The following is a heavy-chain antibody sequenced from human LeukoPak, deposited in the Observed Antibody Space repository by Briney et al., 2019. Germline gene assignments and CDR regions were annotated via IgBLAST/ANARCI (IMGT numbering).Heavy chain of an antibody. CDR3: ARDQGGSYWGYFQH. J-gene: IGHJ1*01. D-gene: IGHD1-26*01. V-gene: IGHV3-64*01. Sequence: GGTLRLLCAASGFTLSRYSTSWVRQAPGKGLVYVIGISSNGGSTYYAKSVEGRFTISRDNSKNTLYLQMGSLRAQDMAVYYCARDQGGSYWGYFQHWGQGTLVTVSS. CDR1: GFTLSRYS. CDR2: ISSNGGST.